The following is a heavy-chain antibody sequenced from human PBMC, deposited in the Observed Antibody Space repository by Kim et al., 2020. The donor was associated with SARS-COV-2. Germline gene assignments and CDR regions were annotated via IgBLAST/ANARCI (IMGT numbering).Heavy chain of an antibody. Sequence: YSPSFQSHVTISADKSISTAYLQWSSLKASDTAMYYCAKYSGSDHDAFDIWGQGTMVTVSS. V-gene: IGHV5-10-1*01. CDR3: AKYSGSDHDAFDI. D-gene: IGHD1-26*01. J-gene: IGHJ3*02.